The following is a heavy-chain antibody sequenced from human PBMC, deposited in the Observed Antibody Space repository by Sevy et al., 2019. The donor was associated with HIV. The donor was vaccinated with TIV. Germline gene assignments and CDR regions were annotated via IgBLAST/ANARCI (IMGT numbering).Heavy chain of an antibody. CDR3: AIGYYDSSGYPAWDN. CDR2: IRWNSGSI. J-gene: IGHJ4*02. CDR1: GFTFDDYA. V-gene: IGHV3-9*01. Sequence: GGSLRLSCAASGFTFDDYAMHWVRQAPGKGLEWVSGIRWNSGSIDYADSEKGRFTISRDNAKNSLYLQMNSLRAEDTALYYCAIGYYDSSGYPAWDNWGQGTLVTVSS. D-gene: IGHD3-22*01.